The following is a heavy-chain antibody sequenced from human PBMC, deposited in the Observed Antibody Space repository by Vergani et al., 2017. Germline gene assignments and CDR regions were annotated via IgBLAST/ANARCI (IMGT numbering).Heavy chain of an antibody. Sequence: EVQLLESGGDLVQPGGSLRLSCAASGFTFIMHAMSWVRQAPGKGLEWVSTPSASDRRTHYADSVKGRFTIYRDISKNTLFLHMNSLRPEDTAVYYCAKVGRSEVAGTFGAFDIWGQGTMVTVSS. J-gene: IGHJ3*02. V-gene: IGHV3-23*01. CDR2: PSASDRRT. CDR1: GFTFIMHA. CDR3: AKVGRSEVAGTFGAFDI. D-gene: IGHD6-19*01.